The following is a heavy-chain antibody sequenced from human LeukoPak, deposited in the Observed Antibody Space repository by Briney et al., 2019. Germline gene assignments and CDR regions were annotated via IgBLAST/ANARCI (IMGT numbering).Heavy chain of an antibody. CDR1: GFTFSSYS. V-gene: IGHV3-21*01. Sequence: PGGSLRLSCAASGFTFSSYSMNWVRQAPGKGLEWVSSISSSSSYIYYADSVKGRFTISRDNAKNSLYLQMNSLRAEDTAVYYCASLDWNTAMVITWDHGAFDIWGQGTMVTVSS. CDR2: ISSSSSYI. J-gene: IGHJ3*02. CDR3: ASLDWNTAMVITWDHGAFDI. D-gene: IGHD5-18*01.